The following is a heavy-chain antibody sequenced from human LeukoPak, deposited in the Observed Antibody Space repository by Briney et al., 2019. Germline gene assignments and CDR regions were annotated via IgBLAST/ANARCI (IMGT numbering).Heavy chain of an antibody. V-gene: IGHV1-18*01. D-gene: IGHD2-21*02. CDR3: AREDCGGDCYSFRRYFDL. J-gene: IGHJ2*01. Sequence: ASVKVSCKASGYTFTSYGISWVRQAPGQGLEWMGWISAYNGNTNYAQKLQGRVTMTTDTSTSTAYMELRSLRSDDTAVYYCAREDCGGDCYSFRRYFDLWGRGTLVTVSS. CDR1: GYTFTSYG. CDR2: ISAYNGNT.